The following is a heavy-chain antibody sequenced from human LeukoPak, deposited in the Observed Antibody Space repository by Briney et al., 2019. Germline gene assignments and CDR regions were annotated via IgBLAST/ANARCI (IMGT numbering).Heavy chain of an antibody. D-gene: IGHD2-21*02. CDR1: GFTFSGYS. V-gene: IGHV3-21*01. Sequence: GGSLRLSCAASGFTFSGYSMNWVRQAPGKGLEWVSSISSSSSYIYYADSVKGRFTISRDNAKNSLYLQMNSLTGEDTAVYYCARAGLAYCGGDCSYYYYGMDVWGQGTTVTVSS. CDR2: ISSSSSYI. CDR3: ARAGLAYCGGDCSYYYYGMDV. J-gene: IGHJ6*02.